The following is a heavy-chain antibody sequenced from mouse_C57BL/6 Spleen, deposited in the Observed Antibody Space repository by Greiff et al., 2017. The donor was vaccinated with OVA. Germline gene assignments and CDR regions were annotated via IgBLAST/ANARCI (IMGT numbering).Heavy chain of an antibody. Sequence: VQLQQSGPVLVKPGASVKMSCKASGYTFTDYYMNWVKQSHGKSLEWIGVINPYNGGTSYNQKFKGKATLTVDKSSSTAYMELNSLTSEDSAVYYCARSHYDYGDYAIDYWGQGTSVTVSS. J-gene: IGHJ4*01. CDR3: ARSHYDYGDYAIDY. CDR1: GYTFTDYY. V-gene: IGHV1-19*01. D-gene: IGHD2-4*01. CDR2: INPYNGGT.